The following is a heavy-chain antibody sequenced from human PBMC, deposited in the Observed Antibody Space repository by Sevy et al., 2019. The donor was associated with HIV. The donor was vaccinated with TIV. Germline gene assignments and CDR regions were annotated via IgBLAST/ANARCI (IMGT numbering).Heavy chain of an antibody. D-gene: IGHD3-16*01. J-gene: IGHJ6*03. CDR3: AVGGGANSWAWYYYYMDV. Sequence: SETLSLTCTVSRGSISSGSYYWSWIRQPAGKGLAWIGRIYTSGSTNYNPSLQSRVTISVDTSKNQFSLKLSSVTAADTAVYYCAVGGGANSWAWYYYYMDVWGKGTTVTVSS. CDR1: RGSISSGSYY. V-gene: IGHV4-61*02. CDR2: IYTSGST.